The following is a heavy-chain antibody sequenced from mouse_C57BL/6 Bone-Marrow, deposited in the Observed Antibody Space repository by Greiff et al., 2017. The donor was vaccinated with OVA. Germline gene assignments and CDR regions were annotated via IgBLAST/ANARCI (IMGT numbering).Heavy chain of an antibody. CDR3: AKDWDYFDY. V-gene: IGHV5-17*01. D-gene: IGHD4-1*01. Sequence: DVKLVESGGGLVKPGGSLKLSCAASGFTFSDYGMHWVRQAPEKGLEWVAYISSGSSTIYYADTVKGRFTISRDNAKNTLFLQMTSLRSEDTAMYYCAKDWDYFDYWGQGTTLTVSS. CDR1: GFTFSDYG. CDR2: ISSGSSTI. J-gene: IGHJ2*01.